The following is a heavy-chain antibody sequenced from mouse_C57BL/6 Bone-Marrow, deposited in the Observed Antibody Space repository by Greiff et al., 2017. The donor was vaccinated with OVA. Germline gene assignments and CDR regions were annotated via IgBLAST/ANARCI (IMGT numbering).Heavy chain of an antibody. CDR1: GYSITSGYY. J-gene: IGHJ2*01. Sequence: EVKLMESGPGLVKPSQSLSLTCSVTGYSITSGYYWNWIRQFPGNKLEWMGYISYDGSNNYNPSLKNRISITRDTSKNQFFLKLNSVTTEDTATYYCAKLAYYSNYLYYFDYWGQGTTLTVSS. CDR3: AKLAYYSNYLYYFDY. V-gene: IGHV3-6*01. CDR2: ISYDGSN. D-gene: IGHD2-5*01.